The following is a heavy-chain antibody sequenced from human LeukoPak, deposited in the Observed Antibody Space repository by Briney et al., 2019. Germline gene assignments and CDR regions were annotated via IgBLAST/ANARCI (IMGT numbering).Heavy chain of an antibody. CDR1: GFTFSSYS. V-gene: IGHV3-21*01. D-gene: IGHD3-16*01. CDR3: ARDQELGGAIDY. CDR2: ISSSSSYI. J-gene: IGHJ4*02. Sequence: PGGSLRLSCAASGFTFSSYSMNWVRQAPGKGLDWVSSISSSSSYIYYADSVKGRFTISRDNAKNSLYLQMNSLRAEDTAVYYCARDQELGGAIDYWGQGTLVTVSS.